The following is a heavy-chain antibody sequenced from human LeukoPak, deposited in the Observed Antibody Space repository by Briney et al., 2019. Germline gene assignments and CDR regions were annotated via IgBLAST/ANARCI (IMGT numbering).Heavy chain of an antibody. CDR2: ISGSGTSA. Sequence: GGSLRLSCVASGFTFSDYFMSWVRQAPGEGLQWVSGISGSGTSAYYADSVRGRFTISRDNAQNSLYLQMNSLRAEDSSVYYCARPTTVTTISADAFDIWGQGTMVTVSS. CDR3: ARPTTVTTISADAFDI. J-gene: IGHJ3*02. CDR1: GFTFSDYF. V-gene: IGHV3-11*04. D-gene: IGHD4-17*01.